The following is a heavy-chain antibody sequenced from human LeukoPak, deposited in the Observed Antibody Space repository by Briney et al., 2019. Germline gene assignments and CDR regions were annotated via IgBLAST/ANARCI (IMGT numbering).Heavy chain of an antibody. CDR2: INHSGST. CDR1: GGSFSGYY. Sequence: PSETLSLTCAVYGGSFSGYYWSWIRQPPGKGLEWIGEINHSGSTNYNPSLKSRVTISVDTSKNQFSLKLSSVTAADTAVYYCARYVYFDWSFDYWGQGTLVTVSS. CDR3: ARYVYFDWSFDY. V-gene: IGHV4-34*01. D-gene: IGHD3-9*01. J-gene: IGHJ4*02.